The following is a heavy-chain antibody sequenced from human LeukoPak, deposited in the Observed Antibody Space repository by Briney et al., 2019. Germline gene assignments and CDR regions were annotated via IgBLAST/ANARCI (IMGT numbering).Heavy chain of an antibody. J-gene: IGHJ4*02. CDR1: GFTFSTYA. V-gene: IGHV3-23*01. D-gene: IGHD1-26*01. CDR3: ATQKPVSGSYYVFGY. Sequence: PGASLRLSCAASGFTFSTYAMSWVRQAPGKGLEWVSVISGSGGIIYYADSVKGRFTISRDNSKNTLYLQMNSLRAEDTAVYYCATQKPVSGSYYVFGYWGQGTLVTVSS. CDR2: ISGSGGII.